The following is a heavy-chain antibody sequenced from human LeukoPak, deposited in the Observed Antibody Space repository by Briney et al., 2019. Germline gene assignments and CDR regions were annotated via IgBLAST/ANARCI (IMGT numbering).Heavy chain of an antibody. Sequence: ASVKVSCKASGYTFTRYGISWVRQAPGQGLQWLGWISAYNGNTNYAQKLQGRLTMTRNTSISTAYMELSSLRSEDTAVYYCATTTTISYYYYMDVWGKGTTVTISS. V-gene: IGHV1-18*01. J-gene: IGHJ6*03. D-gene: IGHD4-17*01. CDR3: ATTTTISYYYYMDV. CDR1: GYTFTRYG. CDR2: ISAYNGNT.